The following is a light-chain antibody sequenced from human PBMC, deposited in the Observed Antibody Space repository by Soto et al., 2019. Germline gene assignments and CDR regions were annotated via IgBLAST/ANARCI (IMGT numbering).Light chain of an antibody. J-gene: IGLJ1*01. Sequence: QSALTQPPSASWSPGQSVTISCTGTSSDVGGYKFVSWYQQHPGKAPKLIIYEVSQRPSGVPDRFSASKSGDTASLTVSGLRAEDEADYYCSSYAGSNMGVFGSGTKLTVL. CDR1: SSDVGGYKF. CDR3: SSYAGSNMGV. CDR2: EVS. V-gene: IGLV2-8*01.